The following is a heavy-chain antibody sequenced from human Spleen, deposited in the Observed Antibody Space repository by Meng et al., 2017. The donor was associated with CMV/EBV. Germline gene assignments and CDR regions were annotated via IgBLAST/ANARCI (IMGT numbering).Heavy chain of an antibody. D-gene: IGHD4-23*01. Sequence: GESLKISCAASGFTFSSYSMNWVRQAPGKGLEWVSSISSSSSYIYYADSVKGRFTISRDNAKNSLYLQMNSLRAEDTAVYYCARDGGGNSEYYYYYGIDVWGQGTTVTVSS. CDR3: ARDGGGNSEYYYYYGIDV. J-gene: IGHJ6*02. V-gene: IGHV3-21*01. CDR1: GFTFSSYS. CDR2: ISSSSSYI.